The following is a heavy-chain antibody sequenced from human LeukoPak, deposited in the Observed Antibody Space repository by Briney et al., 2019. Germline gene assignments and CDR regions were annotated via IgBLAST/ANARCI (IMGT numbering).Heavy chain of an antibody. J-gene: IGHJ6*03. CDR2: ISTYNGDT. D-gene: IGHD4-17*01. V-gene: IGHV1-18*01. Sequence: ASVRVSCKASGYTFSSYGISWVRQAPGQGLEWMGWISTYNGDTHYAQKFQGRVTMTTDTSTSTAYMELRSLRSDDTAMYYCARRGGKNYGDYLLYYYYMDVWGKGTTVTVSS. CDR3: ARRGGKNYGDYLLYYYYMDV. CDR1: GYTFSSYG.